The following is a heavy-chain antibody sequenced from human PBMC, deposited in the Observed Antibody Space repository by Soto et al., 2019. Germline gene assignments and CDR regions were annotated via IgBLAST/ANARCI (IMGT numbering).Heavy chain of an antibody. V-gene: IGHV3-33*01. D-gene: IGHD5-18*01. CDR2: IWHDGSSE. CDR1: GFTFSTYG. J-gene: IGHJ3*02. Sequence: GGSLRLSCAASGFTFSTYGMHWVRQAPGKGLEWVALIWHDGSSENYADSVKGRFTISRDNSKNTLYLQTNSLRAEDTAVYYCARVEEWIQLWRGAFDIWGQGTMVTVSS. CDR3: ARVEEWIQLWRGAFDI.